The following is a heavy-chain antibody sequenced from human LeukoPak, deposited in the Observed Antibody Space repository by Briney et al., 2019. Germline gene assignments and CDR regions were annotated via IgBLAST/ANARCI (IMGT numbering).Heavy chain of an antibody. CDR3: ARSPETKPRDAFDI. J-gene: IGHJ3*02. D-gene: IGHD2-8*01. CDR1: GFTFSDYY. CDR2: ISSSGSTI. V-gene: IGHV3-11*01. Sequence: GGSLRLSCAASGFTFSDYYMSWIRQAPGKGLEWVSYISSSGSTIYYADSVKGRFSISRDNAKNSLYVQMNSLRAEDTAVYYCARSPETKPRDAFDIWGQATMVTVCS.